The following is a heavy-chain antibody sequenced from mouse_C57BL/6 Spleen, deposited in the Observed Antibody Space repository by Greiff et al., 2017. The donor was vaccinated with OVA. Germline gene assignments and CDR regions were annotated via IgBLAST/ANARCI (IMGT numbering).Heavy chain of an antibody. Sequence: QVQLQQPGAELVRPGSSVKLSCKASGYTFTSYWMHWVKQRPIQGLEWIGNIDPSDSETHYNQKFKDKATLTVDKSSSTAYMQLSSLTSEDSAVYYCARFLYYYGSSYYAMDYWGQGTSVTVSS. V-gene: IGHV1-52*01. D-gene: IGHD1-1*01. CDR1: GYTFTSYW. CDR3: ARFLYYYGSSYYAMDY. CDR2: IDPSDSET. J-gene: IGHJ4*01.